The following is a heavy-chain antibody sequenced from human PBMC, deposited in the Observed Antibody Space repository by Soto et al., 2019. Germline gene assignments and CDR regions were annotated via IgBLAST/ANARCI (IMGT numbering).Heavy chain of an antibody. CDR1: GGSLRGYS. Sequence: TSETLSLTCTVSGGSLRGYSWSWIRQSPGKGLEWIGYVYSGGGTNYSPSFMGRVTISVDTTDNQFSLKLSSVTAADTAVYYCARAGDSSGPVALGYWGQGTLVTVSS. D-gene: IGHD6-19*01. CDR3: ARAGDSSGPVALGY. CDR2: VYSGGGT. J-gene: IGHJ4*02. V-gene: IGHV4-59*12.